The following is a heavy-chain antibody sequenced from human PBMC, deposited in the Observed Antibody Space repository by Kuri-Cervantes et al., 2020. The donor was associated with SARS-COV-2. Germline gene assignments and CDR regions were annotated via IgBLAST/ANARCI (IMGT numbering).Heavy chain of an antibody. CDR3: TRGIASLERRNYYYYYMDV. D-gene: IGHD6-13*01. V-gene: IGHV3-49*04. CDR2: IRSKAYGGTA. Sequence: GESLKISCTASGFTFGDYAMSWVRQAPGKGLEWVGFIRSKAYGGTAEYAASVKGRFTISRDDSKSIAYLQMNSLKTEDTAVYYCTRGIASLERRNYYYYYMDVWGKGTTVTVSS. CDR1: GFTFGDYA. J-gene: IGHJ6*03.